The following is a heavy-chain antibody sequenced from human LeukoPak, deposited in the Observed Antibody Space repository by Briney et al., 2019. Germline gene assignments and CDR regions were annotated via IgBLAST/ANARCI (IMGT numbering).Heavy chain of an antibody. D-gene: IGHD2-2*01. CDR3: AKAPLIVPAAPDY. CDR2: ISGSGGST. CDR1: GFTFNSYA. Sequence: GGSLRLSCAASGFTFNSYAMSWVRQAPGKGVEWVSGISGSGGSTYYADSGKGRFTISRDNSKNTLYLQMNSLRAEDTAVYYCAKAPLIVPAAPDYWGPGTLVTVSS. J-gene: IGHJ4*02. V-gene: IGHV3-23*01.